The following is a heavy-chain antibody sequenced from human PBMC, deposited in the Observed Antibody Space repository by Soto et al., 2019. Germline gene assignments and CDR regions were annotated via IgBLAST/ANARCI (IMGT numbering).Heavy chain of an antibody. CDR2: IIPIFGTA. J-gene: IGHJ5*02. Sequence: QVQLVQSGAEVKKPGSSVKVSCKASGGTFSSYAISWVRQAPGQGLEWMGGIIPIFGTANYAQKFQGRVTITADESTSTAYMELSSMRSEDTAVYYCARGCSGGSCYYGWFDPWGQGPLVTVSS. D-gene: IGHD2-15*01. V-gene: IGHV1-69*12. CDR1: GGTFSSYA. CDR3: ARGCSGGSCYYGWFDP.